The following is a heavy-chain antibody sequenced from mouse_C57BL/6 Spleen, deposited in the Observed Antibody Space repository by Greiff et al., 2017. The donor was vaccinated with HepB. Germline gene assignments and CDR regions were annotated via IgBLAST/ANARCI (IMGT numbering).Heavy chain of an antibody. CDR2: IHPNSGST. V-gene: IGHV1-64*01. CDR3: ARDYSKDAMDY. J-gene: IGHJ4*01. D-gene: IGHD2-5*01. CDR1: GYTFTSYW. Sequence: QVQLQQSGAELVKPGASVKLSCKASGYTFTSYWMHWVKQRPGQGLEWIGMIHPNSGSTNYNEKFKSKATLTVDKSSSTAYMQLSSLTSEDSAVYYCARDYSKDAMDYWGQGTSVTVSS.